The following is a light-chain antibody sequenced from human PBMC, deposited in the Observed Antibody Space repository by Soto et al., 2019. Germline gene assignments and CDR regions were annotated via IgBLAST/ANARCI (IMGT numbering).Light chain of an antibody. CDR1: QSVSTF. Sequence: EIVLTQSPVTLSLSPGERATLSCRASQSVSTFVAWYQQKPGQAPRLLIYDATIRATGIPARFSGSGSGTDFTLIISSLEPEDFAVYYGQQRSNWPLTFGGGTKVEIK. CDR2: DAT. V-gene: IGKV3-11*01. J-gene: IGKJ4*01. CDR3: QQRSNWPLT.